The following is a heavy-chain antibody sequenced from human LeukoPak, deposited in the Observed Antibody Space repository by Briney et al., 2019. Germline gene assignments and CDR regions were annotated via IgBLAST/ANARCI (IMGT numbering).Heavy chain of an antibody. CDR2: IWFDGSNK. V-gene: IGHV3-33*06. Sequence: GGSLRLSCAASGFTFSTYGMHWVRQAPGRGLEWVAVIWFDGSNKYNADSVRGRFTISRDNAKSTLSLHMKSLRAEDTAVYYCAKGKYIWNDSPFDSWGQGALVTVSS. CDR3: AKGKYIWNDSPFDS. CDR1: GFTFSTYG. D-gene: IGHD1-1*01. J-gene: IGHJ4*02.